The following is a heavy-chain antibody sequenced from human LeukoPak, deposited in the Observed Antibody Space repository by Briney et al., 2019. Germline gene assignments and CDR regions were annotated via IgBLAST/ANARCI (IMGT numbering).Heavy chain of an antibody. V-gene: IGHV3-15*01. D-gene: IGHD1-20*01. CDR1: GFTFNNAW. CDR3: STLGLTGFYAFDF. Sequence: GGSLRLSCAASGFTFNNAWMSWVRQAPGKGLEWVGLIKGKDVGGTTDYAAPVKGRFTISTDDSKNTLFLQMNSLKTEDTAVYYCSTLGLTGFYAFDFWGQGTLVTVSS. CDR2: IKGKDVGGTT. J-gene: IGHJ3*01.